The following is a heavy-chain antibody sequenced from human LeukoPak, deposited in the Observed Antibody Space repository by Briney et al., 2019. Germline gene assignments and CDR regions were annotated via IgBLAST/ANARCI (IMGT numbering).Heavy chain of an antibody. D-gene: IGHD2-15*01. CDR3: ARADIYVQSRYCSGGTCYRFDY. CDR1: GYTFTGYY. Sequence: GASVKVSCKASGYTFTGYYMHWVRQAPGQGLEWMGWINPNSGDTNYAQKFQGRVTMTRDTSISTAYMELSRLTSDDTAVYYCARADIYVQSRYCSGGTCYRFDYWGQGTLVTVSS. CDR2: INPNSGDT. V-gene: IGHV1-2*02. J-gene: IGHJ4*02.